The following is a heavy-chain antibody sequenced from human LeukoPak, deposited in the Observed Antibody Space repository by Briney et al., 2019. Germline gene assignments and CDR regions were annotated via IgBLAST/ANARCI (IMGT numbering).Heavy chain of an antibody. D-gene: IGHD6-13*01. CDR1: GGSFSGYY. CDR2: INHRGST. J-gene: IGHJ1*01. Sequence: TSSETLSLTCAIYGGSFSGYYWSWIRQPPGKGLEWIGEINHRGSTNYNPSLKSRVTISVDTSTNSFSLELSSVTAADTAVYYCARDHYSSSSVYFQHWGQGTLVTVSS. CDR3: ARDHYSSSSVYFQH. V-gene: IGHV4-34*01.